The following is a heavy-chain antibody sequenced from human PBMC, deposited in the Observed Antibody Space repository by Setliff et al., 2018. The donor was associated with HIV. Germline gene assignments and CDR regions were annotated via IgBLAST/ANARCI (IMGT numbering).Heavy chain of an antibody. CDR2: ITWDGGST. CDR3: AKAGGAGAAGIMPYYYYYMDV. D-gene: IGHD6-13*01. Sequence: GESLKISCAASGFTFDDYAMHWVRQAPGKGLEWVSLITWDGGSTYYADSVKGRFTISRDNSKNSLYLQMNSLRAEDTALYYCAKAGGAGAAGIMPYYYYYMDVWGKGTTVTVSS. V-gene: IGHV3-43D*04. CDR1: GFTFDDYA. J-gene: IGHJ6*03.